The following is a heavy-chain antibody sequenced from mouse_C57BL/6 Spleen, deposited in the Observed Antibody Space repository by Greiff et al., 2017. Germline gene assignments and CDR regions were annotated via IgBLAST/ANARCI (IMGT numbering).Heavy chain of an antibody. Sequence: VQLLQSGPGLVKPGASVKISCTASGYAFSSSWMTWVHQTPGKGLEWVGRICPGDGDTNYTGKFKGKSTLTADKSSSTAYMQLSSLTSEDSAVYFCAREDDGYPFAYWGQGTLVTVSA. J-gene: IGHJ3*01. CDR2: ICPGDGDT. D-gene: IGHD2-3*01. V-gene: IGHV1-82*01. CDR3: AREDDGYPFAY. CDR1: GYAFSSSW.